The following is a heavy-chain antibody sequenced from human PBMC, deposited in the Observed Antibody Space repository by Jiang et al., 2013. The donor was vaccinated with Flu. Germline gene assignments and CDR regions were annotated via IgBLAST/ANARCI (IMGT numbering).Heavy chain of an antibody. D-gene: IGHD2/OR15-2a*01. CDR2: IYPHDSDA. CDR3: VRGGSLTGAIFENWFDP. V-gene: IGHV5-51*03. CDR1: GYTFTSVW. Sequence: GAEVKKPGESLRISCQASGYTFTSVWIGWVRQMPGKGLEWVGIIYPHDSDAKYSPTFRGRVTLSVDNYINTAYLEWSSLEASDTAMYYCVRGGSLTGAIFENWFDPWGQGTLVTVSS. J-gene: IGHJ5*02.